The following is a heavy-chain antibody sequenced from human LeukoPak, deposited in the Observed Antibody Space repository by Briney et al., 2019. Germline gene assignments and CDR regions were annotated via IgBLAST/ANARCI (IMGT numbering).Heavy chain of an antibody. CDR3: ARIVAAAGTSMDV. J-gene: IGHJ6*03. D-gene: IGHD6-13*01. Sequence: GGSLRLSCAASGFTFSSYSMKWVRQAPGKGLEWVSSISSSSSYIYYADSVKGRFTISRDNAKNSLYLQMNSLRAEDTAVYYCARIVAAAGTSMDVWGKGTTVTVSS. CDR1: GFTFSSYS. V-gene: IGHV3-21*01. CDR2: ISSSSSYI.